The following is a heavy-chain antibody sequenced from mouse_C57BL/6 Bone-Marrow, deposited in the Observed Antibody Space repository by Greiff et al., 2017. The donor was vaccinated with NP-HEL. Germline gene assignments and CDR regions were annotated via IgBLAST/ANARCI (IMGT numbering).Heavy chain of an antibody. V-gene: IGHV2-2*01. CDR1: GFSLTSYG. CDR2: IWSGGRT. Sequence: VQLQQSGPGLVQPSQSLSITCTVSGFSLTSYGVHWVRQSPGKGLEWLGVIWSGGRTDYNAAFISRLCLSKDNSKSQVVFKMNSLQADDTAIYYCARNSIDDGYLDYWGQGTTRTVSS. CDR3: ARNSIDDGYLDY. J-gene: IGHJ2*01. D-gene: IGHD2-3*01.